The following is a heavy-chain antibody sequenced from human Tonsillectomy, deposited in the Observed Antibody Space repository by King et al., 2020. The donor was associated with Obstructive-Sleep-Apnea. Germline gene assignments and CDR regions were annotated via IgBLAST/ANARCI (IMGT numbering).Heavy chain of an antibody. CDR3: ARDSHCTNGVCPFDY. J-gene: IGHJ4*02. CDR2: ISSSSSYI. D-gene: IGHD2-8*01. Sequence: VQLVESGGGLVKPGGSLRLSCAASGFTFSSYSMNWVRQAPGKGLEWVSSISSSSSYIYYADSVKGRFTISRDNAKNSLYLQMNSLRAEDTAVYYCARDSHCTNGVCPFDYWGQGTLVTVSS. V-gene: IGHV3-21*01. CDR1: GFTFSSYS.